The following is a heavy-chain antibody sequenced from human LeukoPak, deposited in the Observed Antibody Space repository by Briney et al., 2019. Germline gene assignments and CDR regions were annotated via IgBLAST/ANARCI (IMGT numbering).Heavy chain of an antibody. J-gene: IGHJ4*02. CDR2: INHSGST. V-gene: IGHV4-34*01. Sequence: SETLSLTCAVYGGSFSGYYWSWIRQPPGKGLEWIGEINHSGSTNYNPSLKSRVTISVDTSKNQFSLKLSSVTAADTAVYYCAGGGSFQDYWGQGTLVTVSS. CDR3: AGGGSFQDY. CDR1: GGSFSGYY. D-gene: IGHD1-14*01.